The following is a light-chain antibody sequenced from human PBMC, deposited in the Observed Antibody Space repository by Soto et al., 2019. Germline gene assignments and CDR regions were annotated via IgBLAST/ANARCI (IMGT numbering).Light chain of an antibody. V-gene: IGKV1-5*03. CDR3: QHYNSYSEA. CDR2: KAS. Sequence: DIKMTQSPSTLSGSIGDRVTITCRASQTISSWLAWYQQKPGKAPKLLIYKASTLKSGVPSRFSGSGSGTEFTLTISSLQPDDFATYYCQHYNSYSEAFCQRAKV. J-gene: IGKJ1*01. CDR1: QTISSW.